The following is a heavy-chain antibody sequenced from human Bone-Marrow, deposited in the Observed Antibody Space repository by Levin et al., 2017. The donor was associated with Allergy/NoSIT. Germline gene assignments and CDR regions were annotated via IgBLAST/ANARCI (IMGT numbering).Heavy chain of an antibody. CDR3: ARDLAPATTIVVVPAAIPPYYYYYYGMDV. V-gene: IGHV3-21*01. D-gene: IGHD2-2*01. CDR1: GFTFSSYS. J-gene: IGHJ6*02. Sequence: GESLKISCAASGFTFSSYSMNWVRQAPGKGLEWVSSISSSSSYIYYADSVKGRFTISRDNAKNSLYLQMNSLRAEDTAVYYCARDLAPATTIVVVPAAIPPYYYYYYGMDVWGQGTTVTVSS. CDR2: ISSSSSYI.